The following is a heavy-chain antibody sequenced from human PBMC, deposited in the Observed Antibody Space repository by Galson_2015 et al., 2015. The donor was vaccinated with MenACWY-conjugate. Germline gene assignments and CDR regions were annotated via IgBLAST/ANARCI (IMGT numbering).Heavy chain of an antibody. CDR2: IYWDGDE. CDR3: AHGTFDILTGYYWFDAFDI. J-gene: IGHJ3*02. CDR1: GFSLTTTGVG. Sequence: PALVKPTQTLTLTCTFSGFSLTTTGVGVGWIRQPPGKALEWLALIYWDGDERSSPSLQNRPTITKDPSKNQAALTMSNMAPVDTATYYCAHGTFDILTGYYWFDAFDIWGQGTVVTVSS. V-gene: IGHV2-5*02. D-gene: IGHD3-9*01.